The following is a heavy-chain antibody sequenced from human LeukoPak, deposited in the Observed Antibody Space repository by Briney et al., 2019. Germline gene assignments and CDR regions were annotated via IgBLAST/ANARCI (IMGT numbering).Heavy chain of an antibody. J-gene: IGHJ6*03. Sequence: GGSLRLSCAASGFTFSSYSMNWVRQAPGKGLEWVSSISSSSSYIYYADSVKGRFTISRDNAKNSLYLQMSSLRAEDTAVYYCARGWKQWLKNYYYYYYMDVWGKGTTVTVSS. CDR1: GFTFSSYS. CDR3: ARGWKQWLKNYYYYYYMDV. D-gene: IGHD6-19*01. V-gene: IGHV3-21*01. CDR2: ISSSSSYI.